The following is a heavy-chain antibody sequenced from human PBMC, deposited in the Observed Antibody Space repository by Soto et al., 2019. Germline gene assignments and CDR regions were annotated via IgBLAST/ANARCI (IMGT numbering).Heavy chain of an antibody. CDR2: INAYNSNT. D-gene: IGHD3-10*01. CDR1: GYTFTSYG. V-gene: IGHV1-18*01. J-gene: IGHJ4*02. Sequence: ASVKVSCKASGYTFTSYGISWVRQAPGQRLEWMGWINAYNSNTNYAQKLQGRVSITRDTSASTAYMELSSLRSEDTAVYYCARGGPPIDYWGQGTLVTVSS. CDR3: ARGGPPIDY.